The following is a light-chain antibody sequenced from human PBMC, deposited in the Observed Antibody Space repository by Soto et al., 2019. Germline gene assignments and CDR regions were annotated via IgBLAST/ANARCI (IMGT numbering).Light chain of an antibody. V-gene: IGKV1-33*01. Sequence: DIWMSQSPSSLSASVGDRVTITCQATQDISNYLNWYQQKPGEAPKLLIYDASKLETGVPSRFSGSGSGTDFTFTISSLQPEDFATYHCQQYDHLPITFGQGTRLEIK. CDR3: QQYDHLPIT. CDR2: DAS. J-gene: IGKJ5*01. CDR1: QDISNY.